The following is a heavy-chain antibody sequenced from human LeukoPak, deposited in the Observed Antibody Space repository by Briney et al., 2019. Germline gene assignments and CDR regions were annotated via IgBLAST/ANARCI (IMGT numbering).Heavy chain of an antibody. Sequence: ASVKVSCKASGGTFGRYTIIWVRQAPGQGLEWMGRIVPSVDIANYAQKFQGRVTIIADKSTSTAYMDLSSLRSEDTAVYYCATIVAAATNDAFDLWGQGTMVTVSS. V-gene: IGHV1-69*02. CDR2: IVPSVDIA. CDR1: GGTFGRYT. D-gene: IGHD1-26*01. CDR3: ATIVAAATNDAFDL. J-gene: IGHJ3*01.